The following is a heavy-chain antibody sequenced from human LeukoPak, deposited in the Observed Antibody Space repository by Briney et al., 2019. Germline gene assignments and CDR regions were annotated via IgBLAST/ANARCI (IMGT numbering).Heavy chain of an antibody. J-gene: IGHJ5*02. CDR3: AREAVNGFDP. CDR1: GYTFTSYG. V-gene: IGHV1-2*04. CDR2: INPNSGGT. Sequence: ASVKVSCKASGYTFTSYGISWVRQAPGQGLEWMGWINPNSGGTNYAQKFQGWVTMTRDTSISTAYMELSRLRSDDTAVYYCAREAVNGFDPWGQGTLVTVSS.